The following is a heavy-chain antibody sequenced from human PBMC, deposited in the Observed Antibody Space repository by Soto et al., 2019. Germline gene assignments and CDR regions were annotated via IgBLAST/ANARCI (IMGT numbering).Heavy chain of an antibody. J-gene: IGHJ6*02. Sequence: GGSLRLSCAASGFTFSSYWMHWVRQAPGKGLVWVSRINGDGSTINYADSVKGRFTISRDNSKSTLYLQMNSLRAEDTALYYCAKGRSYYYYYGVDVWGQGTTVTVSS. CDR3: AKGRSYYYYYGVDV. CDR1: GFTFSSYW. CDR2: INGDGSTI. V-gene: IGHV3-74*01.